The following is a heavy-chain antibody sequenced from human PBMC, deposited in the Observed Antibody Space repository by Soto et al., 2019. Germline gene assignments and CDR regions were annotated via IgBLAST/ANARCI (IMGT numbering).Heavy chain of an antibody. CDR3: ARSEANVVVPAAMAPYYYYCMDV. D-gene: IGHD2-2*01. V-gene: IGHV5-10-1*01. J-gene: IGHJ6*02. CDR2: IDPSDSYT. Sequence: PGESLKISCKGSGYSFTSYWISWVRQMPGKGLEWMGRIDPSDSYTNYSPSFQGHVTISADKSISTAYLQWSSLKASDTAMYYCARSEANVVVPAAMAPYYYYCMDVWGQGTTVTVSS. CDR1: GYSFTSYW.